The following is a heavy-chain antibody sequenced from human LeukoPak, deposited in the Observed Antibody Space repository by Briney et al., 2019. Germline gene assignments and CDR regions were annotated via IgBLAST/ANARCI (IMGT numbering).Heavy chain of an antibody. CDR3: ARVNHYYYFDF. J-gene: IGHJ4*02. D-gene: IGHD3-10*01. Sequence: PSETLSLICTVSGGSISSYYWSWIRQPPGKGLEWIGYIYYSGSTNYNPSLKSRVTISVDTSKNQFSLKLSSVTAADTAVYYCARVNHYYYFDFWGQGTLVTVSS. V-gene: IGHV4-59*01. CDR1: GGSISSYY. CDR2: IYYSGST.